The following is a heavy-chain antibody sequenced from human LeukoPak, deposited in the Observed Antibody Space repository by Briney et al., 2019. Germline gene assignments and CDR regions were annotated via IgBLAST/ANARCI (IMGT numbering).Heavy chain of an antibody. CDR2: ISYDGSNK. V-gene: IGHV3-30-3*01. J-gene: IGHJ4*02. CDR1: GFTFSSYA. CDR3: ARDRKYSSGWYGPPSDY. Sequence: GGSLRLSCAASGFTFSSYAMHWVRQAPGKGLEWVAVISYDGSNKYYADPVKGRFTISRDNSKNTLYLQMNSLRAEDTAVYYCARDRKYSSGWYGPPSDYWGQGTLVTVSS. D-gene: IGHD6-19*01.